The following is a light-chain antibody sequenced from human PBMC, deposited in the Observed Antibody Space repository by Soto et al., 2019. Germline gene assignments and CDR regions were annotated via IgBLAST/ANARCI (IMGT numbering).Light chain of an antibody. Sequence: QAVVTQEPSLTVSLGGTVTLTCAVYTGAVTSSNYPNWFQQKPGQAPRALIYSTNHKYSWTPARFSGSLLGGKAALTLSGVQPEDEADYYCLLYYGGQLGVFGGGTNLTVL. CDR1: TGAVTSSNY. J-gene: IGLJ2*01. CDR2: STN. V-gene: IGLV7-43*01. CDR3: LLYYGGQLGV.